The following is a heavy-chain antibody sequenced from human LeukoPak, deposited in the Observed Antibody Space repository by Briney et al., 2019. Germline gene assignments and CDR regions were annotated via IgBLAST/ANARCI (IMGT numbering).Heavy chain of an antibody. CDR1: GYTLTELS. CDR3: ATERLLYSGSYHQYYYYGMDV. V-gene: IGHV1-24*01. D-gene: IGHD1-26*01. Sequence: VASVKVSCKVSGYTLTELSMHWVRQAPGKGLEWMGGFDPGDGETIYAQKFQGRVTMTEDTSTDTAYMELSSLRSEDTAVYYCATERLLYSGSYHQYYYYGMDVWGQGTTVTVSS. CDR2: FDPGDGET. J-gene: IGHJ6*02.